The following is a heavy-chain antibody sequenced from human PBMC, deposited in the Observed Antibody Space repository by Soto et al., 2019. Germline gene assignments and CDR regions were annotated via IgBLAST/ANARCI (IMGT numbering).Heavy chain of an antibody. CDR3: ARVTCLVIDS. J-gene: IGHJ4*02. CDR1: GFTFSDHY. Sequence: EVQLVESGGGLVQPGGSLRLSCAASGFTFSDHYMDWVRQAPGKGLEWIGRTRNKVNSYSTEYAASVKGRFTISRDDSKNSVYLQMKRVKTGDSAVYYCARVTCLVIDSWGQGDLVTVSS. CDR2: TRNKVNSYST. V-gene: IGHV3-72*01. D-gene: IGHD3-16*01.